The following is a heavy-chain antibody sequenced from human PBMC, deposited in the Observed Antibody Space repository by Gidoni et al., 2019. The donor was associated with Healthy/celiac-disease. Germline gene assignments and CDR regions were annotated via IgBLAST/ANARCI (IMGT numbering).Heavy chain of an antibody. Sequence: KPSETLSLTCAVYGGSFSGYYWSWIGEINHSGSTNDNPSLKSRVTISVDTSKNQFSLKLSSVTAADTAVYYCARAGERQLGGYYYYGMDVWGQGTTVTVSS. CDR3: ARAGERQLGGYYYYGMDV. D-gene: IGHD6-6*01. CDR1: GGSFSGYY. V-gene: IGHV4-34*01. J-gene: IGHJ6*02. CDR2: INHSGST.